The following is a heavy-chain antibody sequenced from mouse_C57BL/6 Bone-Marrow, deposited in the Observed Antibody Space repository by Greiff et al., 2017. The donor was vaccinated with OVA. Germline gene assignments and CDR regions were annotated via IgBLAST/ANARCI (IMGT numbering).Heavy chain of an antibody. J-gene: IGHJ3*01. CDR3: ARFGKRFAY. CDR2: INPYNGGT. D-gene: IGHD2-1*01. CDR1: GYTFTDYY. V-gene: IGHV1-19*01. Sequence: VHVKQSGPVLVKPGASVKMSCKASGYTFTDYYMNWVKQSHGKSLEWIGVINPYNGGTSYNQKFKGKATLTVDKSSSTAYMELNSLTSEDSAVYYCARFGKRFAYWGQGTLVTVSA.